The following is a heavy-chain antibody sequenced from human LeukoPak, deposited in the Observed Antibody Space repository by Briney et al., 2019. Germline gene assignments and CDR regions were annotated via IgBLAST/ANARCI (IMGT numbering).Heavy chain of an antibody. CDR2: IRYDGGNK. D-gene: IGHD2-2*01. CDR3: AKDPHIVVVPAAMGYFQH. CDR1: GFTFSSYG. V-gene: IGHV3-30*02. J-gene: IGHJ1*01. Sequence: GGSLRLSCAASGFTFSSYGMHWVRQAPGKRLEWVAFIRYDGGNKYYADSVKGRFTISRDNSKNTLYLQMNSLRAEDTAVYYCAKDPHIVVVPAAMGYFQHWGQGTLVTVSS.